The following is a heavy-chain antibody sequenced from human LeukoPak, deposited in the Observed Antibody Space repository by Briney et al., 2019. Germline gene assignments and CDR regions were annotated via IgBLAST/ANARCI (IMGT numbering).Heavy chain of an antibody. D-gene: IGHD5-24*01. CDR3: ARGADGYNSFPDY. V-gene: IGHV1-2*02. J-gene: IGHJ4*02. Sequence: ASVKVSCKASGYTFTGYYMHGVRQAPGQWLEWMGWINPNSGGTNYAQKFQGRVTMTRDTSISTAYMELSRLRSDDTAVYYCARGADGYNSFPDYWGQGTLVTVSS. CDR1: GYTFTGYY. CDR2: INPNSGGT.